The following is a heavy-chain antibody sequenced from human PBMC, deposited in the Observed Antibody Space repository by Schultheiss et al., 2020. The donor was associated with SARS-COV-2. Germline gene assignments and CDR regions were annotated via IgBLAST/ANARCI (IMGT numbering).Heavy chain of an antibody. CDR3: AKGAGGLLWMATILYYFDY. J-gene: IGHJ4*02. Sequence: GGSLRLSCAASGFTFSGSAMHWVRQAPGKGLEWVAVISYDGSNKYYADSVKGRFTISRDNAKNSLYLQMNSLRAEDTALYYCAKGAGGLLWMATILYYFDYWGQGTLVTVSS. CDR1: GFTFSGSA. D-gene: IGHD5-24*01. V-gene: IGHV3-30*04. CDR2: ISYDGSNK.